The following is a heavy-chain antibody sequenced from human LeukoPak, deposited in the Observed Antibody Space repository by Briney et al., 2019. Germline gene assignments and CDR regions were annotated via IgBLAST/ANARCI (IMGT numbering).Heavy chain of an antibody. V-gene: IGHV1-18*04. CDR3: ARVPPIPPVTDFDY. J-gene: IGHJ4*02. CDR1: GYTFTGYY. Sequence: GASVKVSCKTSGYTFTGYYMLWVRQAPGQGLEWMGWISGYNGNTNYAQKFRGRVTMTTDTSTSTAYMELRSLRSDDTAVYYCARVPPIPPVTDFDYWGQGTLVTVSS. D-gene: IGHD2-21*01. CDR2: ISGYNGNT.